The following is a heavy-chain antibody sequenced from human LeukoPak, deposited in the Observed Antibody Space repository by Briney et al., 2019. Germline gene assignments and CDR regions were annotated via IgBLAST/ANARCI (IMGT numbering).Heavy chain of an antibody. CDR1: GYTFTGYY. CDR2: INPNSGGT. J-gene: IGHJ4*02. D-gene: IGHD1-26*01. V-gene: IGHV1-2*02. CDR3: ARETGGSYGFDY. Sequence: ASVKVSCKASGYTFTGYYMHWVRQAPGQGLEWMGWINPNSGGTNYAQKFQGRVTMTRDTSISTAYMELSRLRSDDTAVYYCARETGGSYGFDYWGQGTLVTVSS.